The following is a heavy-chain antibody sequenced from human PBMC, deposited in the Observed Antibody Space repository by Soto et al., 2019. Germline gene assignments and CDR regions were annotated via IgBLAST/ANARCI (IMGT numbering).Heavy chain of an antibody. J-gene: IGHJ6*02. CDR2: ITGTGGNT. CDR1: GFPLSTYG. V-gene: IGHV3-23*01. Sequence: GGSLRLSCAASGFPLSTYGMTWVRQAPGKGLEWVSAITGTGGNTYYVDSVKGRFTSSRDNSKNMLYLQVNSLRVEDTAVYYCARIRGYWYGLDVWGQGTTVTVSS. CDR3: ARIRGYWYGLDV.